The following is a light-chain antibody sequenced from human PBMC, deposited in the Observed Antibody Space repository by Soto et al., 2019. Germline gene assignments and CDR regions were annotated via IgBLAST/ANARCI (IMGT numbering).Light chain of an antibody. CDR2: SNN. J-gene: IGLJ2*01. CDR1: SSNIGSNT. CDR3: AAWDDSLNGPV. Sequence: QAVVTQPPSASGTPGQRVTISCSGSSSNIGSNTVNWYQQLPGTAPKLLIYSNNQRPSGVPDRFSGSKSGTPPSLFISGLQSEDEDDYYCAAWDDSLNGPVFGGGTKLTVL. V-gene: IGLV1-44*01.